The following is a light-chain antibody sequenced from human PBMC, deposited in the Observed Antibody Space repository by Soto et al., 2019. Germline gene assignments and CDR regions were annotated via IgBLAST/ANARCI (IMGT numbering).Light chain of an antibody. CDR3: QQYDNWPHT. CDR1: QNLSRN. J-gene: IGKJ2*01. Sequence: EMVMTQSPATLSVSPGERATLSCRASQNLSRNLAWYQQQPGQAPRLLIYGASTRATGIPARFSGSGSGTDFPHTISSLQSEDFAVYYCQQYDNWPHTFGQGTKLEIK. CDR2: GAS. V-gene: IGKV3-15*01.